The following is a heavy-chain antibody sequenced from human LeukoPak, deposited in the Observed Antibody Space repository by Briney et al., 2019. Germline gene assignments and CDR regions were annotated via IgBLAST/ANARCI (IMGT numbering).Heavy chain of an antibody. J-gene: IGHJ4*02. Sequence: ASGTLSLTCAVSGGSISSSNWWSWVRQPPGKGLEWIGEIYHSGSTNYNPSLKSRVTISVDKSKNQFSLKLSSVTAADTAVYYCARGGSRRDTAMVWDYWGQGILVTVS. CDR1: GGSISSSNW. CDR2: IYHSGST. CDR3: ARGGSRRDTAMVWDY. D-gene: IGHD5-18*01. V-gene: IGHV4-4*02.